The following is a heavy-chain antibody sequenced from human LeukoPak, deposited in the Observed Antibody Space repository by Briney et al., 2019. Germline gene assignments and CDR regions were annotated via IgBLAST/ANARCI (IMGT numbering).Heavy chain of an antibody. J-gene: IGHJ3*01. CDR3: ARGYYDSRGLSSSAFDL. CDR1: GGTFSSYA. Sequence: GASVKVSCKASGGTFSSYAISWVRQAPGQGLEWMGRIIPILGIANYAQKFQGRVTITADKSTSTAYMELSSLRSEDTAVYYCARGYYDSRGLSSSAFDLWGQGTMVTVSS. D-gene: IGHD3-22*01. CDR2: IIPILGIA. V-gene: IGHV1-69*04.